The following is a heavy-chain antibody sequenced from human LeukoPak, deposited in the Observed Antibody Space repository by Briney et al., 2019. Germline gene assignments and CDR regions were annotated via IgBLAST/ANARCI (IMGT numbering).Heavy chain of an antibody. CDR1: GFTFSSYS. Sequence: GGSLRLSCAASGFTFSSYSMNWVRQAPGKGLEWVSSISSSSSYIYYADSVKGRFTISRDNAKNSLYLQMNSLRAEDTAVYYCARDPYSSGWPPTLYFDYWGQGTLVTVSS. J-gene: IGHJ4*02. CDR3: ARDPYSSGWPPTLYFDY. D-gene: IGHD6-19*01. CDR2: ISSSSSYI. V-gene: IGHV3-21*04.